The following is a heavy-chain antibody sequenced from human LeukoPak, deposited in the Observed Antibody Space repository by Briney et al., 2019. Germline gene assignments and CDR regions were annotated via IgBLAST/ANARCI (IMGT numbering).Heavy chain of an antibody. CDR2: INHSGST. CDR1: GGSISSYY. Sequence: SETLSLTCTVSGGSISSYYWNWIRQPPGKGLEWIGEINHSGSTNYNPSLKSRVTISVDTSKNQFSLKLSSVTAADTAVYYCARGYSYGFFDYWGQGTLVTVSS. D-gene: IGHD5-18*01. CDR3: ARGYSYGFFDY. V-gene: IGHV4-34*01. J-gene: IGHJ4*02.